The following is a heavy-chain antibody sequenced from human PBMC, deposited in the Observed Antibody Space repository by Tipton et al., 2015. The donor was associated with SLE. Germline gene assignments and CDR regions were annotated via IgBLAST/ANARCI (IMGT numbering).Heavy chain of an antibody. V-gene: IGHV3-30-3*01. CDR3: ARVTRSRRFKTPDFDQ. J-gene: IGHJ4*02. Sequence: QVQLVQSGGGVVQPGRSLRLSCAASGFTFSSYAMHWVRQAPGKGLEWVAVISYDGSNKYYADSVKGRFIISRDNSKNSLFLQMNSLRAEDTAVYYCARVTRSRRFKTPDFDQWGQGTPVTVSS. D-gene: IGHD1-20*01. CDR1: GFTFSSYA. CDR2: ISYDGSNK.